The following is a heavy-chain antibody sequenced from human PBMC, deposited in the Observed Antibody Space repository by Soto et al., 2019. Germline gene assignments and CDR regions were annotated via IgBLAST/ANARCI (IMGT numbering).Heavy chain of an antibody. CDR2: IYYSGST. D-gene: IGHD4-4*01. V-gene: IGHV4-31*03. J-gene: IGHJ6*02. CDR1: GGSISSGGYY. Sequence: PSETLSLTCTVSGGSISSGGYYWSWIRQHPGKGLEWIGYIYYSGSTYYNPSLKSRVTISVDTSKNQFSLKLSSVTAADTAVYYCARVYSNRAAYGRYYYYGMDVWGQGTTVTVSS. CDR3: ARVYSNRAAYGRYYYYGMDV.